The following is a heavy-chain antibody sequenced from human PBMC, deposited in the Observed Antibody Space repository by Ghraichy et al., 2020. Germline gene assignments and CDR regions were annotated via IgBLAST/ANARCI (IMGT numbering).Heavy chain of an antibody. CDR3: ASSTYYYDSSGYPSEGPMDV. D-gene: IGHD3-22*01. Sequence: SETLSLTCTVSGGSISSGDYYWSWIRQPPGKGLEWIGYIYYSGSTYYNPSLKSRVTISVDTSKNQFSLKLSSVTAADTAVYYCASSTYYYDSSGYPSEGPMDVWGKGTTVTVSS. CDR1: GGSISSGDYY. V-gene: IGHV4-30-4*01. J-gene: IGHJ6*04. CDR2: IYYSGST.